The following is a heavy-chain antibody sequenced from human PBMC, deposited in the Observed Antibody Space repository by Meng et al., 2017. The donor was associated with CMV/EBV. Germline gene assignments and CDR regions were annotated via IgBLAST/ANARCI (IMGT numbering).Heavy chain of an antibody. D-gene: IGHD6-13*01. CDR1: GGTFSSNT. J-gene: IGHJ5*02. Sequence: ASVKVSCKASGGTFSSNTITWVRQAPGQGLEWMGIINPSGGSTSYAQKFQGRVTMTRDTSTSTVYMELSSLRSEDTAVYYCASTITYSIAAAGRNWFDPWGQGTLVTVSS. V-gene: IGHV1-46*01. CDR3: ASTITYSIAAAGRNWFDP. CDR2: INPSGGST.